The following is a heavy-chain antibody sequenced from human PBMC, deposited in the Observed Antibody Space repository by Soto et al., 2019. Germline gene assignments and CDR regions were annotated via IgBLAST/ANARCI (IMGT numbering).Heavy chain of an antibody. V-gene: IGHV1-69*01. CDR2: IIPIFGTA. J-gene: IGHJ6*02. Sequence: QVQLVQSGAEVKKPGSSVKVSCKASGGTFSSYAISWVRQAPGQGLEWMGGIIPIFGTANYAQKFQGRVTITADESTSTAYMELSSLRSEDTAVYYCASMSGSTYYYYYYGMDVWGQGTTVTVSS. D-gene: IGHD5-12*01. CDR1: GGTFSSYA. CDR3: ASMSGSTYYYYYYGMDV.